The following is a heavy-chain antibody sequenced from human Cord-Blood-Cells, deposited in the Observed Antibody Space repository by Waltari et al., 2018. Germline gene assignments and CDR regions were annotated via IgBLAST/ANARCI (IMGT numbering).Heavy chain of an antibody. J-gene: IGHJ3*02. CDR3: ARGLLVIDAFDI. D-gene: IGHD6-13*01. CDR1: GGTFSSSA. Sequence: QVQLVQSGAEVKKPGSSVTVSCKASGGTFSSSAISWVRQAPGQGLEWMGRIIPILGIANYAQKFQGRVTITADKSTSTAYMELSSLRSEDTAVYYCARGLLVIDAFDIWGQGTMVTVSS. V-gene: IGHV1-69*09. CDR2: IIPILGIA.